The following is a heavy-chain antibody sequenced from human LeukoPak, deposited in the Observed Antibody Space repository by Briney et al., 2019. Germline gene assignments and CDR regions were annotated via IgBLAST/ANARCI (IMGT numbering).Heavy chain of an antibody. Sequence: SVKVSCKASGGTSSSYAISWVRQAPGQGLEWMGRIIPILGIANYAQKFQGRVTITADKSTSTAYMELSSLRSEDTAVYYCARGLSYSGYETDYWGQGTLVTVSS. CDR3: ARGLSYSGYETDY. J-gene: IGHJ4*02. CDR1: GGTSSSYA. V-gene: IGHV1-69*04. D-gene: IGHD5-12*01. CDR2: IIPILGIA.